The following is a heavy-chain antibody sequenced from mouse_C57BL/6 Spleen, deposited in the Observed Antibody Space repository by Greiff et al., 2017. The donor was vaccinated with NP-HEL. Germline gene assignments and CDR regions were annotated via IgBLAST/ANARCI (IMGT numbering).Heavy chain of an antibody. CDR1: GYSFTGYY. J-gene: IGHJ2*01. Sequence: EVQLQQSGPELVKPGASVKISCKASGYSFTGYYMNWVKQSPEKSLEWIGEINPSTGGTTYNQKFKAKATLTVDKSSSTAYMQLKSLTSEDSAVYYCARRGDYDEIDYWSQGTTLTVSS. V-gene: IGHV1-42*01. CDR3: ARRGDYDEIDY. CDR2: INPSTGGT. D-gene: IGHD2-4*01.